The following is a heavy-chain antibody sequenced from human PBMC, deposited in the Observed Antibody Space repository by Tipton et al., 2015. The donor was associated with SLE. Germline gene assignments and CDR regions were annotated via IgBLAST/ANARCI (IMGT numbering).Heavy chain of an antibody. V-gene: IGHV4-38-2*02. CDR2: IDAGASP. CDR1: GYSISSDYY. J-gene: IGHJ6*04. Sequence: GLVKPSETLSLTCTVSGYSISSDYYWGWIRQPPGKGLEWIGRIDAGASPDYNPSLKSRVTMSIDSFKSQFSLNLRSVTAADTAVYFCARVGAVGVMDVWGKGTMVTVSA. D-gene: IGHD2-8*01. CDR3: ARVGAVGVMDV.